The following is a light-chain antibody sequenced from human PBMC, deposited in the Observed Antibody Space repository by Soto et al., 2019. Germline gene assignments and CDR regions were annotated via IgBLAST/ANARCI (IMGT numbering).Light chain of an antibody. CDR1: QSVSNY. CDR2: DVS. J-gene: IGKJ2*02. Sequence: EILLTQSPATLSLSPGDRATLSCRASQSVSNYLAWYQQKPGQAPRLLIYDVSNRATGIPARFSGSGSGTDFTLTISSLEPEDFAVYFCQQRSDWPLCTFGQGTQLEIK. CDR3: QQRSDWPLCT. V-gene: IGKV3-11*01.